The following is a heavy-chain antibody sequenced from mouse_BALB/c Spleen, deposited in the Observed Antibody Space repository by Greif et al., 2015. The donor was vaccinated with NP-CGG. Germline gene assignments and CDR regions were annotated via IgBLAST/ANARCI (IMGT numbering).Heavy chain of an antibody. CDR3: ARDDGYYLAWFAY. Sequence: QVQLQQSGAELMKPGASVKISCKATGYTFSSYWIEWVKQRPGHGLEWIGEILPGSGSTNYNEKFKGKATFTADTSSNTAYMQLSSLTAEDSADYYCARDDGYYLAWFAYWGQGTLVTVAA. CDR2: ILPGSGST. J-gene: IGHJ3*01. CDR1: GYTFSSYW. V-gene: IGHV1-9*01. D-gene: IGHD2-3*01.